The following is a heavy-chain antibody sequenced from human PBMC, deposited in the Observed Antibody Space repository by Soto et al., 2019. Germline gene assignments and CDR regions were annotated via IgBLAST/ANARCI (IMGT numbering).Heavy chain of an antibody. D-gene: IGHD3-9*01. J-gene: IGHJ4*02. CDR2: ISYDGSNK. V-gene: IGHV3-30*18. Sequence: QVQLVESGGGVVQPGRSLRLSCAASGFTFSSYGMHWVRQAPGKGLEWVAVISYDGSNKYYADSVKGRFTISRDNSKKTLYLQMNSLRAEDTAVYYCAKVPQSDFGWLIDHWGQGTLVTVSS. CDR1: GFTFSSYG. CDR3: AKVPQSDFGWLIDH.